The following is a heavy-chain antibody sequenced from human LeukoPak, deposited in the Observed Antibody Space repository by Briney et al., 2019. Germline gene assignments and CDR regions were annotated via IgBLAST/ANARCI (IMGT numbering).Heavy chain of an antibody. D-gene: IGHD3-22*01. V-gene: IGHV4-39*01. CDR2: IYYSGST. Sequence: PSETLSLTCTVSGGSISSSSYYWGWIRQPPGKGLEWIGNIYYSGSTYYNPSLKSRVTISIDTSKNQFSLKLSSVTAADTAVYYCARQSDYDSSGPLHVNYWGQGTLVTVSS. CDR3: ARQSDYDSSGPLHVNY. J-gene: IGHJ4*02. CDR1: GGSISSSSYY.